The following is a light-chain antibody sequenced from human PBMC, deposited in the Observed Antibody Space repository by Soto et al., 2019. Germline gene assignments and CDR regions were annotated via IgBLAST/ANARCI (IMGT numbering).Light chain of an antibody. Sequence: QSALTQPASVSGSPGQSITISCTGTSSDIGTYNYVSWYQQHPGKAPKLMIYDVGNRPSGVSNRFSDSKSVNTASLTISGFQAEDEADYYCSSYTTSSTLEVFGGGTKLTVL. CDR3: SSYTTSSTLEV. CDR2: DVG. J-gene: IGLJ2*01. CDR1: SSDIGTYNY. V-gene: IGLV2-14*01.